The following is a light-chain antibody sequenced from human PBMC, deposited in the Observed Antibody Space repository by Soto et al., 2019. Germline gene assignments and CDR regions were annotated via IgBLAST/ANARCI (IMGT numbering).Light chain of an antibody. V-gene: IGLV1-40*01. CDR2: NNN. J-gene: IGLJ2*01. CDR1: SSNIGAGYN. Sequence: QSVLTQPPSVSGAPGQRVTISCTGSSSNIGAGYNVHWYQQLPGTAPKLLFYNNNNRPSGVPDRFSGSKSGTSASLAITGLQADDEADYYCQSYDSSLSGVVFGGGTKLTVL. CDR3: QSYDSSLSGVV.